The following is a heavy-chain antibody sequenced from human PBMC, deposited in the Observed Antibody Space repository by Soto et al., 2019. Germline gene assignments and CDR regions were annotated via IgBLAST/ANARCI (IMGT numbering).Heavy chain of an antibody. CDR1: GYTFTSYG. Sequence: ASVKVSCKASGYTFTSYGISWVRQAPGQGLEWMGWISAYNGNTNYAQKLQGRVTMTTDTSTSTAYMELRSPRSDDTAVYYCASQRLWFGDRRFDPWGQGTLVTVSS. V-gene: IGHV1-18*01. D-gene: IGHD3-10*01. CDR3: ASQRLWFGDRRFDP. J-gene: IGHJ5*02. CDR2: ISAYNGNT.